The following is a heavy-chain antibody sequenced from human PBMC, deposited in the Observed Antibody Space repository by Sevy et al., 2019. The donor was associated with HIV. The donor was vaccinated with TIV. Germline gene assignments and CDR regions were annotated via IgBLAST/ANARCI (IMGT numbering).Heavy chain of an antibody. CDR1: GGSNGTYY. CDR2: IYTARNT. Sequence: SETLSLTCTVSGGSNGTYYWNWILQPAAKGLELIGRIYTARNTKYNPSLKDRVTMSLDTSNNQFSLRVSSVTAADTAVYYCARELHWVYGDYERSFELWGQGTLVTVSS. V-gene: IGHV4-4*07. D-gene: IGHD4-17*01. CDR3: ARELHWVYGDYERSFEL. J-gene: IGHJ4*02.